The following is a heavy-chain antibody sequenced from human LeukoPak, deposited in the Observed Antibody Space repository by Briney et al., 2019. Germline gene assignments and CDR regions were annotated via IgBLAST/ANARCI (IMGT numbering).Heavy chain of an antibody. CDR2: ISGSGGST. CDR1: GVTFSSYA. V-gene: IGHV3-23*01. Sequence: GGSLRLSSAASGVTFSSYAMSWVRQAPAKGLEWVSAISGSGGSTYYADSVKGRFTISRDNSKNTLYLQMNSLRAEDTAVYYCAKGGKWDVTPFDYWGQGTLVTVSS. D-gene: IGHD1-26*01. J-gene: IGHJ4*02. CDR3: AKGGKWDVTPFDY.